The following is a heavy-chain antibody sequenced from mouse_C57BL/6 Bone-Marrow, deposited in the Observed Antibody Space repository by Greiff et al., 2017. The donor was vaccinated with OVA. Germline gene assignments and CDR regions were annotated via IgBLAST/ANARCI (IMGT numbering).Heavy chain of an antibody. J-gene: IGHJ2*01. D-gene: IGHD2-4*01. CDR2: IDPETGGT. V-gene: IGHV1-15*01. CDR3: TRNYYDYDGSY. CDR1: GYTFTDYE. Sequence: VQLQQSGAELVRPGASVTLSCKASGYTFTDYEMHWVKQTPVHGLEWIGAIDPETGGTAYNQKFKGKAILTADKSSSTAYMELRSLTSEDSAVYYCTRNYYDYDGSYWGQGNTLTVSS.